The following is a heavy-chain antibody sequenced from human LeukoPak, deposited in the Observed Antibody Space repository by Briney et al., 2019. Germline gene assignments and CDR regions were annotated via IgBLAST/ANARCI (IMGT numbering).Heavy chain of an antibody. J-gene: IGHJ6*03. V-gene: IGHV3-13*01. CDR3: ARTGYCSGATCFYYYSYYMDV. D-gene: IGHD2-15*01. CDR1: GFTFSSYD. CDR2: IGTAGDT. Sequence: GGSLRLSCAASGFTFSSYDMHWVRQATGKGLEWVSAIGTAGDTYYPDSVKGRFTISRDNAKNSLYLQMNSLRAEDTAVYYCARTGYCSGATCFYYYSYYMDVWGKGTTVTVSS.